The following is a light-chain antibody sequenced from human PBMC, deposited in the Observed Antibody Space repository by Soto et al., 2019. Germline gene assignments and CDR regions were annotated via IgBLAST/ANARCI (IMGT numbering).Light chain of an antibody. Sequence: EIVLTQSPGTLSLSPGEGATLSCRASQSVSSNNLAWYHQKPGQPPRLLIYDASSRATGIPDRFSGSGSGTDFTLTISRLEPEDFAVYYCQQYDDSITFGQGTRLEIE. CDR3: QQYDDSIT. CDR1: QSVSSNN. V-gene: IGKV3-20*01. J-gene: IGKJ5*01. CDR2: DAS.